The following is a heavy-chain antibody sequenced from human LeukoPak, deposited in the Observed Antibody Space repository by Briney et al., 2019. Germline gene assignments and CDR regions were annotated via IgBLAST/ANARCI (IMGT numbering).Heavy chain of an antibody. CDR2: ISAYNGNT. V-gene: IGHV1-18*01. CDR3: ARAGVTIFGVVISVGWGNYYMDV. D-gene: IGHD3-3*01. J-gene: IGHJ6*03. CDR1: GGTFSSYA. Sequence: ASVKVSCKASGGTFSSYAISWVRQAPGQGLEWMGWISAYNGNTNYAQKLQGRVTMTTDTSTSTAYMELRSLRSDDTAVYYCARAGVTIFGVVISVGWGNYYMDVWGKGTTVTVSS.